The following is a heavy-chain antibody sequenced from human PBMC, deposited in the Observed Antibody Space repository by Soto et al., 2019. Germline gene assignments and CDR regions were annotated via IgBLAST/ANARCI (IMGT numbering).Heavy chain of an antibody. CDR1: GGSISSGGYY. D-gene: IGHD4-17*01. V-gene: IGHV4-31*03. J-gene: IGHJ4*02. CDR2: IYYSGST. Sequence: SETLSLTCTVSGGSISSGGYYWSWIRHHPGKGLEWIGYIYYSGSTYYNPSLKSRVTISVDTSKNQFSLKLSSVTAADTAVYYCARALGDLNFDYWGQGTLVTVST. CDR3: ARALGDLNFDY.